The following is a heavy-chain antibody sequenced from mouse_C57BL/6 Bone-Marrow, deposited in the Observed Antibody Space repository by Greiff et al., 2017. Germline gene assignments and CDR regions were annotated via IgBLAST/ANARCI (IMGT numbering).Heavy chain of an antibody. CDR2: IHPNSGST. D-gene: IGHD1-1*02. CDR1: GYTFTSYW. Sequence: QVHVKQSGAELVKPGASVKLSCKASGYTFTSYWMHWVKQRPGQGLEWIGMIHPNSGSTNYNEKFKSKATLTVDKSSSTAYMQLSSLTSEDSAVYYCARGLWVYWGQGTTLTVSS. CDR3: ARGLWVY. J-gene: IGHJ2*01. V-gene: IGHV1-64*01.